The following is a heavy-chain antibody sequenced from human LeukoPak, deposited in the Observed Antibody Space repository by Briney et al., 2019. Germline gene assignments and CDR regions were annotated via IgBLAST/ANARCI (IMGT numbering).Heavy chain of an antibody. J-gene: IGHJ4*02. Sequence: SQTLSLTCTVSGGSISSSSYYWSWIRQPAGKGLEWIGRIYTSGSTNYNPSLKSRVTISVDTSKNQFSLKLRSVTAADTAVYYCASGEAEIGSSSGWPLYYFAYWGQGTLVTVSA. CDR3: ASGEAEIGSSSGWPLYYFAY. CDR2: IYTSGST. CDR1: GGSISSSSYY. V-gene: IGHV4-61*02. D-gene: IGHD6-19*01.